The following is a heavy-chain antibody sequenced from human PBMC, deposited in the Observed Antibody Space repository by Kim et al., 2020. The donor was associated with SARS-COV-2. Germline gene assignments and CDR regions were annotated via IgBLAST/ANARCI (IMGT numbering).Heavy chain of an antibody. CDR1: EFTVSSNY. CDR2: IYPDGNT. V-gene: IGHV3-53*01. D-gene: IGHD6-19*01. J-gene: IGHJ4*02. Sequence: GGSLRLSCAASEFTVSSNYMSWVRQAPERGLEWLSIIYPDGNTSYADSVKGRFTIYNDNSYNTPYLQLNSLLTADTAAQYCSTLPGTIVAGTYYSGQ. CDR3: STLPGTIVAGTYY.